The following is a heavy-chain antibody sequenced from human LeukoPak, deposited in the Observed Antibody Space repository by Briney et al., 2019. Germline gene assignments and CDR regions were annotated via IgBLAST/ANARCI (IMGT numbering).Heavy chain of an antibody. Sequence: PGGSLRLSCAASGFTFSYYAMTWVRQAPGKGLEWVSDISGNGDSTYYVDSVKGRFTISRDNSDYTLYLQMNTLRAEDTAVHYCARVERSSRVHYFDFWGQGTLVTVSS. CDR3: ARVERSSRVHYFDF. V-gene: IGHV3-23*01. CDR1: GFTFSYYA. CDR2: ISGNGDST. J-gene: IGHJ4*02. D-gene: IGHD3-10*01.